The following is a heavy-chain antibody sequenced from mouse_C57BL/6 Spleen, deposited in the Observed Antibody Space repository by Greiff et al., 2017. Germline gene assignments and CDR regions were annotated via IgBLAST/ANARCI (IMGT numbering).Heavy chain of an antibody. V-gene: IGHV8-12*01. D-gene: IGHD3-3*01. CDR1: GFSLSTSGMG. J-gene: IGHJ2*01. CDR3: ARRTKGAAFDY. Sequence: QVTLKECGPGILQSSQTLSLTCSFSGFSLSTSGMGVSWIRQPSGKGLEWLAHIYWDDDKRYNPSLKSRLTISKDTSRNQVFLKITSVDTADTATYYCARRTKGAAFDYWGQGTTLTVSS. CDR2: IYWDDDK.